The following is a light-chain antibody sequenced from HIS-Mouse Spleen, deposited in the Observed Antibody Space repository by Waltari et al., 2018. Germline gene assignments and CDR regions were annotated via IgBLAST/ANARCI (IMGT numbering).Light chain of an antibody. V-gene: IGLV3-10*01. CDR2: EDS. J-gene: IGLJ2*01. CDR1: ALTKKY. Sequence: SYELTQPPSVSVSPGQTARITCPGGALTKKYHYWYQQKSGQAPVLVIYEDSKRPSGIPERFSGSSSGTMATLTISGAQVEDEADYYCYSTDSSGNHRVFGGGTKLTVL. CDR3: YSTDSSGNHRV.